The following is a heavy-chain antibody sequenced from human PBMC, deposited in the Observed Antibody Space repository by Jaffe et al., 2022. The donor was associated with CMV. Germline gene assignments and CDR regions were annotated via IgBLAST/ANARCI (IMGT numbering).Heavy chain of an antibody. D-gene: IGHD6-6*01. J-gene: IGHJ5*02. V-gene: IGHV4-34*01. Sequence: QVQLQQWGAGLLKPSETLSLTCAVYGGSFSGYYWSWIRQPPGKGLEWIGEINHSGSTNYNPSLKSRVTISVDTSKNQFSLKLSSVTAADTAVYYCARFPPPARRGKNWFDPWGQGTLVTVSS. CDR3: ARFPPPARRGKNWFDP. CDR2: INHSGST. CDR1: GGSFSGYY.